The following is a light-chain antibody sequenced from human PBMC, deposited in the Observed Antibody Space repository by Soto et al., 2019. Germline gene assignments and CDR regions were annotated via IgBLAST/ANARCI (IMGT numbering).Light chain of an antibody. Sequence: EIVLTQSPGTLSLSPGERVTLSCRASQNVYINSLAWYQQKPGQTPRLLIHGASTRAAAVPDRFSGSGSGTDFALSIDGLEPEDFAIYYCQQYGVSPLTFGPGTRVD. J-gene: IGKJ3*01. CDR1: QNVYINS. CDR3: QQYGVSPLT. V-gene: IGKV3-20*01. CDR2: GAS.